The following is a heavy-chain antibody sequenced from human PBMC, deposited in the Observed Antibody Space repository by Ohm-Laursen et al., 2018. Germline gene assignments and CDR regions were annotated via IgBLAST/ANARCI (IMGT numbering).Heavy chain of an antibody. D-gene: IGHD1-1*01. CDR1: GDSINNYS. J-gene: IGHJ4*02. V-gene: IGHV4-59*01. CDR3: ARDRASSTEGYYFDY. CDR2: IYSSGST. Sequence: SETLSLTCSVSGDSINNYSWSWIRRPPGKGLEWIAYIYSSGSTNSNSSLKSRVTISIDTSRNQFSLKLSSVTAADTAVYYCARDRASSTEGYYFDYWGQGTLVTVSS.